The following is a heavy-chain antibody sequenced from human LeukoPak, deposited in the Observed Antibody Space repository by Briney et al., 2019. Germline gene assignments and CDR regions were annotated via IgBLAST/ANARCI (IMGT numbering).Heavy chain of an antibody. Sequence: GGSLRLSCAASGFTFSSYWMHWVRQAPGKGLVLVSRINSDGSSTSYADSVKGRFTISRDNAKNTLYLQMNSLRAEDTAVYYCAREPMGTIFGGYYYYYGMDVWGQGTTVTVSS. CDR3: AREPMGTIFGGYYYYYGMDV. V-gene: IGHV3-74*01. D-gene: IGHD3-3*01. J-gene: IGHJ6*02. CDR2: INSDGSST. CDR1: GFTFSSYW.